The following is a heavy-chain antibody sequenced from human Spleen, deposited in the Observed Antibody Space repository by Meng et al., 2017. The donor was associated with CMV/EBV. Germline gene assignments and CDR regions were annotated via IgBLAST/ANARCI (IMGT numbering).Heavy chain of an antibody. J-gene: IGHJ4*02. V-gene: IGHV3-30*02. CDR2: IHYDGSSA. CDR1: GINFSSYG. D-gene: IGHD3-3*01. CDR3: AKSYYDFWSGYYFFDL. Sequence: GESLKISCAASGINFSSYGMHWVRQAPGKGLECVAFIHYDGSSASYADSVKGRFTISRDNSQNTLYLQMNSLRPEDTAVYYCAKSYYDFWSGYYFFDLWGQGTLVPSPQ.